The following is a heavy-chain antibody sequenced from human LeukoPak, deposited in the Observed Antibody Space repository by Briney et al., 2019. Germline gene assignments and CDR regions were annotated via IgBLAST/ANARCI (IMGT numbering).Heavy chain of an antibody. J-gene: IGHJ5*02. D-gene: IGHD4-11*01. CDR3: ARSVYSSDWFDP. CDR2: SSTYNGDT. V-gene: IGHV1-18*01. Sequence: ASVKVSCKASGYTFTSYGITWVRQAPRQRLEWMGWSSTYNGDTNYAQKLQGRVTMTTDTSTSTAYMELRSLRSDDTAVYYCARSVYSSDWFDPWGQGTLVIVSS. CDR1: GYTFTSYG.